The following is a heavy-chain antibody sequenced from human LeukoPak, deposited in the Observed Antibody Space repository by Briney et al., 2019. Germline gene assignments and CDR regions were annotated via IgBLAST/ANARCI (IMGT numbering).Heavy chain of an antibody. CDR3: AKSLRAIAVAGTTLDS. CDR1: GVTFTNYA. V-gene: IGHV3-23*01. J-gene: IGHJ4*02. Sequence: PGGSLRLSCAVSGVTFTNYAMTWVRQAPGKGLEWASTISGSGTAYYADSVKGRFTISRNNSNNTLYLRMNSLRSDDTAIYYCAKSLRAIAVAGTTLDSWGQGTLVTVSS. CDR2: ISGSGTA. D-gene: IGHD6-19*01.